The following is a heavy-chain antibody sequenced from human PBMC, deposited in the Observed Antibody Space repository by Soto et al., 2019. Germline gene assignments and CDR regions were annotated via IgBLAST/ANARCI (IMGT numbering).Heavy chain of an antibody. CDR2: ISAYNGNT. D-gene: IGHD3-22*01. CDR3: ARADYYDSSGYYYSLPFDY. Sequence: QVQLVQSGAEVKKPGASVKVSCKASGYTFTSYGISWVRQAPGQGLEWMGWISAYNGNTNYAQKLQGRVTMTTDTSTSTADMELRSRRSDDTAVYYCARADYYDSSGYYYSLPFDYWGQGTLVTVSS. J-gene: IGHJ4*02. CDR1: GYTFTSYG. V-gene: IGHV1-18*01.